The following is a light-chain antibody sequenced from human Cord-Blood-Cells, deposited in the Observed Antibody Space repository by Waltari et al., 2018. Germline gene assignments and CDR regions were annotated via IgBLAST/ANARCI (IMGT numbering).Light chain of an antibody. V-gene: IGLV2-14*01. J-gene: IGLJ3*02. CDR1: SSDVGGYNY. Sequence: QSALTQPASVSGSPGLSITISCTGTSSDVGGYNYVSWYQQHPGKAPKLMIYDVSNRPSGVSNRFSGSKSGNTASLTISGLQAEDEADYYCSSYTSSNTWVFGGGTKLTVL. CDR3: SSYTSSNTWV. CDR2: DVS.